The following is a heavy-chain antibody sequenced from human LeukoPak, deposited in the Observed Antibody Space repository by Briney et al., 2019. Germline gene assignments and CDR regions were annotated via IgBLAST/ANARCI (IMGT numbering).Heavy chain of an antibody. CDR1: GYTFTSYT. CDR2: INTNTGNP. CDR3: ARVWSGYSYYYYYMDV. J-gene: IGHJ6*03. D-gene: IGHD3-3*01. Sequence: GASVKVSCKASGYTFTSYTINWVRQAPGQGLEWMGWINTNTGNPTYAQGFTGRFVFSLDTSVSTAYLQISSLKAEDTAVYFCARVWSGYSYYYYYMDVWGKGTTVTVSS. V-gene: IGHV7-4-1*02.